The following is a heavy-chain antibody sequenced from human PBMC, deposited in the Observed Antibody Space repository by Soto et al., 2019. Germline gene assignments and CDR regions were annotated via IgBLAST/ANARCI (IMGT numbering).Heavy chain of an antibody. CDR2: ISSYGADT. J-gene: IGHJ4*02. CDR3: VKEGYLRSDWYGQFDY. D-gene: IGHD6-19*01. V-gene: IGHV3-64D*06. Sequence: PRGSLRLSCSASGFTFTSYAMHWVRQAPGKGLEFVSAISSYGADTYYAASVRGRFAISRDNPKNTLYLQMSSLRAEDTALYYCVKEGYLRSDWYGQFDYWGQGALVTVS. CDR1: GFTFTSYA.